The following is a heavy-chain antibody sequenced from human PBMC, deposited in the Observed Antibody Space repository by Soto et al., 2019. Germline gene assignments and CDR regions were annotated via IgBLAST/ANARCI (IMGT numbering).Heavy chain of an antibody. D-gene: IGHD6-13*01. CDR3: ANRVGSWPFDY. CDR2: ISYDGSNK. Sequence: PGGSLRLSCAASGFTFSSYGRHWVRQAPGKGLEWVAVISYDGSNKYYADSVKGRFTISRDNSKNTLYLQMNSLRAEDTAVYYCANRVGSWPFDYWGQGTLVTVSS. V-gene: IGHV3-30*18. J-gene: IGHJ4*02. CDR1: GFTFSSYG.